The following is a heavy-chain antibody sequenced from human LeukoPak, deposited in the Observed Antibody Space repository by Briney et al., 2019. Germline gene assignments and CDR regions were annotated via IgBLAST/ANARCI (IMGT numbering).Heavy chain of an antibody. CDR3: ARSARYFDSRRPFDY. J-gene: IGHJ4*02. D-gene: IGHD3-9*01. Sequence: PSQTLSLTCTVSGGSISSGGYYWSWIRQHPGKGLEWIGYIYYSGSTYYNPSLKSRVTISVDTSKNQFSLKLSSVTAADTAVYYCARSARYFDSRRPFDYWGQGTLVTVSS. CDR2: IYYSGST. V-gene: IGHV4-31*03. CDR1: GGSISSGGYY.